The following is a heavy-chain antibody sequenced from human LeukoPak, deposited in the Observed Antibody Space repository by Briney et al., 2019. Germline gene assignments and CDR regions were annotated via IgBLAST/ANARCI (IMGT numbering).Heavy chain of an antibody. CDR3: ARGPGYYDSSGYYSYYFDY. CDR1: GGSFSGYY. V-gene: IGHV4-34*01. CDR2: INHSGST. D-gene: IGHD3-22*01. J-gene: IGHJ4*02. Sequence: SETLSLTCAAYGGSFSGYYWSWIRQPPGKGLEWMGEINHSGSTNYNPSLKSRVTISVDTSKNQFSLKLSSVTAADTAVYYCARGPGYYDSSGYYSYYFDYWGQGTLVTVSS.